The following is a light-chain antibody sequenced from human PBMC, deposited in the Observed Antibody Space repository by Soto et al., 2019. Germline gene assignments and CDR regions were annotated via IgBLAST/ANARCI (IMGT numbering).Light chain of an antibody. CDR1: SSNIGTIY. CDR3: AAWDGSLDGRFV. CDR2: SND. V-gene: IGLV1-47*02. J-gene: IGLJ1*01. Sequence: QSVLTQPPSASGTPGQSVIISCSGSSSNIGTIYVNWYHQLPGTAPKLVIYSNDQRPSGVPDRFSGSKSGTSASLAISGLRSEDEADYFCAAWDGSLDGRFVFGTGTKVTVL.